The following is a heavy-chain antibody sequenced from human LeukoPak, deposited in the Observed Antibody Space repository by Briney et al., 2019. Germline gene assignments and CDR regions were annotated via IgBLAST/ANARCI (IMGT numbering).Heavy chain of an antibody. Sequence: SETLSLTCTVSGGSISSYYWSWIRQPPGKGLEWIGYIYYSGSTYYNPSLKSRVTISVDRSKNQFSLKLSSVTAADTAVYYCAREGPSCSSTSCYNDAFDIWGQGTMVTVSS. J-gene: IGHJ3*02. CDR1: GGSISSYY. V-gene: IGHV4-59*12. CDR3: AREGPSCSSTSCYNDAFDI. D-gene: IGHD2-2*02. CDR2: IYYSGST.